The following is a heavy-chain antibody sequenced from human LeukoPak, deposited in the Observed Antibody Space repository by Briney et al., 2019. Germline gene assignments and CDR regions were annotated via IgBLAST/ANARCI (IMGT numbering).Heavy chain of an antibody. Sequence: GGSLRLSCSASGFTFSSYAISWVRQAPGKGLEWVSAISGGGGSTYYADSVKGRFTISRDNSKNTLYLQMNSLRAEDTAVYYCAKARLRHYDYWGQGTLVTVSS. D-gene: IGHD4-17*01. J-gene: IGHJ4*02. V-gene: IGHV3-23*01. CDR2: ISGGGGST. CDR1: GFTFSSYA. CDR3: AKARLRHYDY.